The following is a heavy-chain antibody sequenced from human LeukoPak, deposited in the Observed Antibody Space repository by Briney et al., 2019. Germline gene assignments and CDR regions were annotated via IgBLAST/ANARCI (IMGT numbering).Heavy chain of an antibody. V-gene: IGHV3-21*01. J-gene: IGHJ3*02. CDR2: ISSSSSYI. CDR3: ARDNPYSGSSFVAFDI. Sequence: PGGSLRLSCAASGFTFSSYSMNWVRQAPGKGLEWVSSISSSSSYIYYADSVKGRFTISRDNAKNSLYLQMNSLRAEDSAVYYCARDNPYSGSSFVAFDIWGQGTMVTVSS. D-gene: IGHD1-26*01. CDR1: GFTFSSYS.